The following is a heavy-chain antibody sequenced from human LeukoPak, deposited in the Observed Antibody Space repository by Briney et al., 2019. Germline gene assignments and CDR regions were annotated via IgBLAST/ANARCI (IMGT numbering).Heavy chain of an antibody. CDR2: INHSGST. CDR3: AKVTQNYIYMDV. CDR1: GGSFSGYY. J-gene: IGHJ6*03. D-gene: IGHD1-7*01. Sequence: SETLSLTCAVYGGSFSGYYWSWIRQPPGKGLEWIGEINHSGSTNYNPSLKSRVTISVDTSKNQFSLKLRSVTAADTAVYYCAKVTQNYIYMDVWGKGTTVTISS. V-gene: IGHV4-34*01.